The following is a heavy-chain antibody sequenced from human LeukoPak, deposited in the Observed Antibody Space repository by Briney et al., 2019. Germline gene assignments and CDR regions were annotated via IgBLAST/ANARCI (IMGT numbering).Heavy chain of an antibody. D-gene: IGHD6-19*01. J-gene: IGHJ5*02. CDR1: GGSISSSSYY. V-gene: IGHV4-39*07. CDR3: AKSSGWYPQLFDP. Sequence: SETLSLTCTVSGGSISSSSYYWGWIRQPPGKGLEWIGSIYYSGSTYYNPSLKSRVTISVGTSKNQFSLKLSSVTAADTAVYYCAKSSGWYPQLFDPWGQGTLVTVSS. CDR2: IYYSGST.